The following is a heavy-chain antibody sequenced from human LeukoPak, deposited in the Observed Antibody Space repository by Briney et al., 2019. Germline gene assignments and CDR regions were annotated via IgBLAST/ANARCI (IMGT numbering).Heavy chain of an antibody. CDR3: ARGYSSSSYYFDY. D-gene: IGHD6-13*01. CDR1: GGSFSGYY. CDR2: IYYSGST. Sequence: PSETLSLTCAVYGGSFSGYYWSWIRQPPGKGLEWIGSIYYSGSTYYNPSLKRRVTISVDTSKNQFSLKLSSVTAADTAVYYCARGYSSSSYYFDYWGQGTLVTVSS. V-gene: IGHV4-34*01. J-gene: IGHJ4*02.